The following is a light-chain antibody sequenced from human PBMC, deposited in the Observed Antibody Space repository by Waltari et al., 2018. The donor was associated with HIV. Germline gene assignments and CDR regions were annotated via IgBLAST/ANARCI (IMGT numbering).Light chain of an antibody. CDR2: EVS. CDR1: TSDVGAYNF. J-gene: IGLJ2*01. V-gene: IGLV2-14*01. CDR3: SSYTSSSTLVV. Sequence: QSALTQPASVSGSPGQSITISCTGTTSDVGAYNFVSWYQQYPGKAPKLLISEVSNRPSGVSNRFSGSKSANTASLSISGLQAEDEADCYCSSYTSSSTLVVFGGGTKLTVL.